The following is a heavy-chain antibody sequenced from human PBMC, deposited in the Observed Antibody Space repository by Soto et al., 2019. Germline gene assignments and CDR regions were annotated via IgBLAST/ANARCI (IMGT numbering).Heavy chain of an antibody. CDR2: ISGGGDRK. J-gene: IGHJ4*02. V-gene: IGHV3-23*01. D-gene: IGHD1-26*01. CDR3: SRWDGHGDY. Sequence: DVQLLQSGGGLVQPGGALRVSCAASGFSVSSYSMTWVRQAPGKGLEYVSGISGGGDRKFYADSVKGRFTVSRDNSKNIWSLQMDSLRVDDTAIYDCSRWDGHGDYWGQGTLVTVSS. CDR1: GFSVSSYS.